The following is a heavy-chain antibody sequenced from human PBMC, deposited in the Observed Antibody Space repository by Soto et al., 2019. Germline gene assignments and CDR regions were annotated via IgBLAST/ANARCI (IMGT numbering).Heavy chain of an antibody. V-gene: IGHV3-48*04. Sequence: GGSLRLSCAASGFTFSNYAVTWVRQAPGKGLEWVSTIKGEGSTIHYVDSVKGRFTISRDNAKKLLYLQMNSLRAEDTAVYYCARLRYSDYWGQGALVTVSS. CDR2: IKGEGSTI. CDR1: GFTFSNYA. CDR3: ARLRYSDY. D-gene: IGHD2-15*01. J-gene: IGHJ4*02.